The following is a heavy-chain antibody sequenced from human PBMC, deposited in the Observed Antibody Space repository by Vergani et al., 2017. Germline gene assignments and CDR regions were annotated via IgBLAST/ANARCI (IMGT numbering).Heavy chain of an antibody. CDR2: ISSGGGDI. CDR1: GFTFDTYT. Sequence: EVQLLESGGGLVQPGGSRRLSCAGAGFTFDTYTMAYVRQAPGKGLDWVATISSGGGDIFYADSVKGRFTISRDKSKNTLFLQMNSLKDEDTAVYYCTTAWGLYYLHGEYFQYWGRGTLVTVSS. D-gene: IGHD3-10*01. V-gene: IGHV3-23*01. CDR3: TTAWGLYYLHGEYFQY. J-gene: IGHJ1*01.